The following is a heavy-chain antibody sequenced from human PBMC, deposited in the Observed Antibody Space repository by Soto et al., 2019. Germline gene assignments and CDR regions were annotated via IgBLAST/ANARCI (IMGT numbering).Heavy chain of an antibody. CDR3: ATEERRTRVPLAGRDV. Sequence: EVQLLESGGGLVQPGGSLRLSCAASGFTFSSYAMSWVRQAPGKGLEWVSAISGSGGSTYYADSVKGRFTISRDNSQNSLYLQRNSRRAADTAVYYCATEERRTRVPLAGRDVWGQGTTFTVSS. D-gene: IGHD1-1*01. CDR1: GFTFSSYA. J-gene: IGHJ6*02. V-gene: IGHV3-23*01. CDR2: ISGSGGST.